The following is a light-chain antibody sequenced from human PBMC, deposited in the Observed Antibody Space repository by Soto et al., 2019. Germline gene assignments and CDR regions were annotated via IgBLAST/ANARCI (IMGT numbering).Light chain of an antibody. CDR3: QQYGTSEII. Sequence: IVLTQSQGTLSLSPGERATLSCRASQSLTNSFIAWYPQKPGQAPRLLIYDTSSRATGIPDRFSGSGSGTDFTLTISRLEPEDVAVFFCQQYGTSEIIFGQGTRREIK. V-gene: IGKV3-20*01. CDR1: QSLTNSF. J-gene: IGKJ5*01. CDR2: DTS.